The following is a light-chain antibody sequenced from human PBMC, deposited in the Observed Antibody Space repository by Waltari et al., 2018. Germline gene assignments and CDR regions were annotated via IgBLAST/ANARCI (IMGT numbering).Light chain of an antibody. V-gene: IGKV3-20*01. Sequence: EIVLTQSPGTLSLSPGERATFSCRASPSVSSSYLAWYQQNPSQTPRLLIYGASSRATGIPDSFSGSGSGTDFTLTISRLEPEDFAVYYCQQYGSSPGTFGQGTKVEIK. CDR2: GAS. CDR3: QQYGSSPGT. J-gene: IGKJ1*01. CDR1: PSVSSSY.